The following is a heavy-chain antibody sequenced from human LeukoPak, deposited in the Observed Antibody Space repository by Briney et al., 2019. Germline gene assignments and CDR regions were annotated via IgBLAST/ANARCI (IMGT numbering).Heavy chain of an antibody. CDR1: GDSFSSYW. CDR3: ARLVQMPQGYFDH. J-gene: IGHJ4*02. D-gene: IGHD5-24*01. V-gene: IGHV5-51*01. Sequence: GESLKISCEVSGDSFSSYWIAWVRQKPGKGLEWMGIIFPGDSDTRYSPSFQGQVTISDDKSINTAYLQWGSLKASDAAMYYCARLVQMPQGYFDHWGQGTLVTVSS. CDR2: IFPGDSDT.